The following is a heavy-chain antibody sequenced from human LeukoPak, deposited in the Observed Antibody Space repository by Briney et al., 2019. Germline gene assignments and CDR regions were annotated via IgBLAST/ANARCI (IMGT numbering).Heavy chain of an antibody. CDR1: GGSISSYY. CDR3: ARFRTTFGELNH. CDR2: IYYSGSS. D-gene: IGHD3-10*01. J-gene: IGHJ5*02. Sequence: SETLSLTCTVSGGSISSYYWSWIRQLPGNGLERIGYIYYSGSSNYNPSLKSRVTISVDTSKNQFSLKLSSMTAADTAVYYCARFRTTFGELNHWGQGTLVTVSS. V-gene: IGHV4-59*01.